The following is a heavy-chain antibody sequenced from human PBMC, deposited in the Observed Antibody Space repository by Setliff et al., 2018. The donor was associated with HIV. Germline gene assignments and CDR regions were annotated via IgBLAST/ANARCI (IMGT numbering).Heavy chain of an antibody. CDR3: ARDPFLAQGFWSGYYSDY. Sequence: GGSLRLSCAASGFTFSIYAMHWVRQAPGKGLEWVASISYDGSYEYYADSVKGRFTISRDNSKNTLYLQMNSLRAEDTAVYYCARDPFLAQGFWSGYYSDYWGQGTLVTVSS. V-gene: IGHV3-30*04. D-gene: IGHD3-3*01. J-gene: IGHJ4*02. CDR2: ISYDGSYE. CDR1: GFTFSIYA.